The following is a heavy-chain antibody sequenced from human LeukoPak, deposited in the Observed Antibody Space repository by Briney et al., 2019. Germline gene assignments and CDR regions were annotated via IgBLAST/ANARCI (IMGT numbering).Heavy chain of an antibody. V-gene: IGHV3-30-3*01. CDR1: GFTFSSYA. CDR2: ISYDGSNK. CDR3: ARGDPYSSGWSSPMDV. D-gene: IGHD6-19*01. Sequence: GGSLRLSCAASGFTFSSYAMHWVRQAPGKGLEWVAFISYDGSNKYYADSVKGRFTISRDNSKNTLYLQMNSLRAEDTAVYYCARGDPYSSGWSSPMDVWGQGTTVTVSS. J-gene: IGHJ6*02.